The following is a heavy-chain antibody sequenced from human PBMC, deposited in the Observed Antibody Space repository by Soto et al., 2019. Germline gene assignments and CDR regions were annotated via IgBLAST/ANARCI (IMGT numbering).Heavy chain of an antibody. CDR1: GISVSSGTYY. Sequence: SETLSLTCTVSGISVSSGTYYWSWIRQPPGKGLEWIGYIYYSGSTNYNPSLKSRVTISVDTSKSQFSLKLSSVTAADTAVYYCAREKGDFWRGYYDVWWFDPWGQGTLVTVS. CDR3: AREKGDFWRGYYDVWWFDP. CDR2: IYYSGST. J-gene: IGHJ5*02. D-gene: IGHD3-3*01. V-gene: IGHV4-61*01.